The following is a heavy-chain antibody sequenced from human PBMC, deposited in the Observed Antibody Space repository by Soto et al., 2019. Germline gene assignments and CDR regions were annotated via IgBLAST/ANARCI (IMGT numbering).Heavy chain of an antibody. CDR1: GYSFTSYW. V-gene: IGHV5-51*01. CDR2: IYPGDSDT. Sequence: PGESLKISCKGSGYSFTSYWIGWVRQMPGKGLEWMGIIYPGDSDTRYSPSFQGQVSISADKSISTAYLQWSSLKASDTAMYYCARLVPPYIGVVIISGGTDVWGQGTTVTVSS. CDR3: ARLVPPYIGVVIISGGTDV. D-gene: IGHD3-3*01. J-gene: IGHJ6*02.